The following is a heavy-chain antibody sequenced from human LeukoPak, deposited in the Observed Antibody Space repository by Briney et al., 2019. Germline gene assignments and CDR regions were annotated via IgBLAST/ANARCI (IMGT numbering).Heavy chain of an antibody. D-gene: IGHD3-10*01. J-gene: IGHJ6*03. CDR3: ARLPKVRTDHSYYFMDV. CDR2: ISFSGNT. Sequence: SETLSLTSTVPGDSIINTIYYWGWIRQPPGEGLGWFGSISFSGNTYYNPSLKTRITISVDTSKNQFSLKLTSVTAADPVIYYCARLPKVRTDHSYYFMDVWRKGTTVTIS. CDR1: GDSIINTIYY. V-gene: IGHV4-39*01.